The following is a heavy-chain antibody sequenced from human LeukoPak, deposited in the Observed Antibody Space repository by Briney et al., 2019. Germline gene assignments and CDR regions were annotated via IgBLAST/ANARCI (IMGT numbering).Heavy chain of an antibody. Sequence: ASVTVSFTASGYSFINYGSMWLRRAPGQGLEWMGWSSPYNGKTNYAQKFQGRVTMTTDTSTNTAYMELRSLRSDDPAVYYWARGRIDSVNVSVSNWFLVWGEGALVTVSS. CDR3: ARGRIDSVNVSVSNWFLV. CDR2: SSPYNGKT. D-gene: IGHD5/OR15-5a*01. V-gene: IGHV1-18*01. CDR1: GYSFINYG. J-gene: IGHJ4*03.